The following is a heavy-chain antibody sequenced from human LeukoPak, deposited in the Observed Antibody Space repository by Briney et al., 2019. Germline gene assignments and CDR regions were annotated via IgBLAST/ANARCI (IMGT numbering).Heavy chain of an antibody. CDR3: AGYGSRSSYKAFDY. Sequence: GGSLTLSCAASGFTFSSYWMSWVRQAPGKGLEWVTNIKQDGSEKYYVDSVKGRFTISRDNAKNSLYLQMNSLRAEDTAVYYCAGYGSRSSYKAFDYWGQGTLVTVSS. CDR2: IKQDGSEK. CDR1: GFTFSSYW. D-gene: IGHD3-10*01. V-gene: IGHV3-7*03. J-gene: IGHJ4*02.